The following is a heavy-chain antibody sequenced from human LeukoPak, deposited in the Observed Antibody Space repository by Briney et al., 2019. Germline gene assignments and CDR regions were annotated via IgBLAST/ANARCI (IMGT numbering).Heavy chain of an antibody. CDR1: GFTFSSYA. CDR2: ISGSGGST. CDR3: AKAGFNPRGQQPRPAYYFDY. V-gene: IGHV3-23*01. D-gene: IGHD6-13*01. Sequence: GGSLRLSRAASGFTFSSYAMSWVRQAPGKGLEWVSAISGSGGSTYYADSVKGRFTISRDNSKNTLYLQMNSLRAEDTAVYYCAKAGFNPRGQQPRPAYYFDYWGQGTLVTVSS. J-gene: IGHJ4*02.